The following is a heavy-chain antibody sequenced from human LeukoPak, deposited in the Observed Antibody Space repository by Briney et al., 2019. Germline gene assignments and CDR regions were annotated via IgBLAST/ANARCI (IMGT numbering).Heavy chain of an antibody. CDR2: ISSDGNNI. CDR1: GFTFSGYD. D-gene: IGHD5-24*01. Sequence: PGGSLRLSCAASGFTFSGYDMSWVRQAPGKGLVWVSRISSDGNNIQYADSVKGRFTISRDNAKNTLYLQMNSLRVEDTAVYYCAKGWQMATNYFDYWGQGTLVTVSS. V-gene: IGHV3-74*01. CDR3: AKGWQMATNYFDY. J-gene: IGHJ4*02.